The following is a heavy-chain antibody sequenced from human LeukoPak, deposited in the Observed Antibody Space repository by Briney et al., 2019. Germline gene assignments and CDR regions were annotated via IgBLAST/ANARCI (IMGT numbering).Heavy chain of an antibody. J-gene: IGHJ6*03. CDR2: IWYDGSNK. V-gene: IGHV3-33*01. CDR3: ARGRSLPPDSYYMDV. Sequence: PGGSLRLSCAASGFTFSSYGMHWVRQAPGKGLEWVAVIWYDGSNKYYADSVKGRFTISRDNSKNTLYLQMNSLRAEDTAVYYCARGRSLPPDSYYMDVWGKGTTVTVSS. CDR1: GFTFSSYG.